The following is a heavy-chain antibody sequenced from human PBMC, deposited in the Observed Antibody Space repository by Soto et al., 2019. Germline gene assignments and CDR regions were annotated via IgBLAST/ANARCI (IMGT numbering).Heavy chain of an antibody. CDR3: ARLYGYCIRNSCHGHYAMDV. Sequence: LKPLSLTFTASDAYIRSSCYTCGWIRKPPVTGPEWIGSIYSSGSTYYNPSLNSRVTVSVDTSKNQFSLKVTSVTAADTAVYYCARLYGYCIRNSCHGHYAMDVWGQGTTVT. J-gene: IGHJ6*02. D-gene: IGHD2-2*01. CDR2: IYSSGST. V-gene: IGHV4-39*01. CDR1: DAYIRSSCYT.